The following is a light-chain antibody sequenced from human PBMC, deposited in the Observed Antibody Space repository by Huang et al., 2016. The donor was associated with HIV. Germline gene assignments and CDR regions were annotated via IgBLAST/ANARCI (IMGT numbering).Light chain of an antibody. J-gene: IGKJ4*01. V-gene: IGKV2-28*01. Sequence: IVLTQSPLSLPVTPGEPASISCRSSQSLLHINGYTCLDWYLQKPGQSPQRLIQLGFNRASGGRDRFSGSGSATDFTLKISRVWAEDVGVYYCMQALQTPPTFGGGTRVEIK. CDR1: QSLLHINGYTC. CDR2: LGF. CDR3: MQALQTPPT.